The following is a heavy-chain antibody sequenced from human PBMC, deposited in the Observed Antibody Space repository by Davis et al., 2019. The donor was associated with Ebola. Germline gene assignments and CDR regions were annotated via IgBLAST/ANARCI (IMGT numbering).Heavy chain of an antibody. Sequence: GESLKISCVVSGFSFENSWMTWVRQAPGKGLQWVANIKYDGSEIHYVASVKGRFTISRDNTKNSVYLQMDSLRVEDTATYYCGRGKAFDIWGQGTVVTVSS. J-gene: IGHJ3*02. CDR2: IKYDGSEI. V-gene: IGHV3-7*03. CDR1: GFSFENSW. CDR3: GRGKAFDI.